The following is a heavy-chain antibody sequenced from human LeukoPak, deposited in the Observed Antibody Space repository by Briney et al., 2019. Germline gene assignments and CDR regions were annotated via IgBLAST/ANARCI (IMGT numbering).Heavy chain of an antibody. CDR3: ARTVYYYGSGIRWFAFDI. J-gene: IGHJ3*02. CDR1: GFTFDDYG. D-gene: IGHD3-10*01. Sequence: GGSLRLSCAASGFTFDDYGMSWVRQAPGKGLEWVSGINWNGGSTGYADSVKGRFTISRDNAKNSLYLQMNSLRAEDTALYYCARTVYYYGSGIRWFAFDIRGQGTMVTVSS. V-gene: IGHV3-20*04. CDR2: INWNGGST.